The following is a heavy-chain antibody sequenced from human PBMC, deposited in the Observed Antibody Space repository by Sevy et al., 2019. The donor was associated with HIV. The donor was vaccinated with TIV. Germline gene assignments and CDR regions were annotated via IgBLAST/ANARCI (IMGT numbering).Heavy chain of an antibody. CDR2: IWYDGTIK. Sequence: GGSLRLSCAASGFTFSSYVMHWVRQAPGKGLEWVALIWYDGTIKYYADSVKGSFTISRDNSKDTLFLQMNSLTPEDTAVYYCARGGGYCGGDCYSIDYWGQGALVTVSS. CDR3: ARGGGYCGGDCYSIDY. CDR1: GFTFSSYV. D-gene: IGHD2-21*02. V-gene: IGHV3-33*08. J-gene: IGHJ4*02.